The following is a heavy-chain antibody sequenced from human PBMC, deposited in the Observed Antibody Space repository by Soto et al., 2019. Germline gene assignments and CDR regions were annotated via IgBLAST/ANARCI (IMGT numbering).Heavy chain of an antibody. V-gene: IGHV3-23*01. Sequence: GGSLRLSCAASGFTFSSYAMSWVRQAPGKGLEWVSAISGSGGSTYYADSVKGRFTISRDNSKNTLYLQMNSLRAEDTAVYYCAKDSAEGRIAVAAEMGGFDYWGQGTLVTVSS. D-gene: IGHD6-19*01. CDR3: AKDSAEGRIAVAAEMGGFDY. CDR2: ISGSGGST. J-gene: IGHJ4*02. CDR1: GFTFSSYA.